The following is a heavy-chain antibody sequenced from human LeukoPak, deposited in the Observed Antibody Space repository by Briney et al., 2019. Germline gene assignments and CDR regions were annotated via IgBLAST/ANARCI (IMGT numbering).Heavy chain of an antibody. CDR3: ARGPHSSSWYQPNWFDP. J-gene: IGHJ5*02. V-gene: IGHV4-34*01. CDR2: INHSGST. D-gene: IGHD6-13*01. CDR1: GGSFSGYY. Sequence: PSETLSLTCAVYGGSFSGYYWSWIRQPPGKGLEWIGEINHSGSTNYNPSLKSRVTISVDTSKNQFSLKLSSVTAADTAVYYCARGPHSSSWYQPNWFDPWGQGTLVTVSS.